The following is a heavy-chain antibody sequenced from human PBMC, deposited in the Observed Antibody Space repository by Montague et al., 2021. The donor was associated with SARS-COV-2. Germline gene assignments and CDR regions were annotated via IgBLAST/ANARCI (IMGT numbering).Heavy chain of an antibody. Sequence: SLRLSCAASGFTFSSYSMNWVRQAPGKGLEWVSSISSSSSYIYYADSVKGRFTISRDNAKNSLYLQMNSLRAEDTAVYYCARDDFRIAAAVFDYWRQGTLVTVFS. CDR2: ISSSSSYI. CDR1: GFTFSSYS. D-gene: IGHD6-13*01. J-gene: IGHJ4*02. CDR3: ARDDFRIAAAVFDY. V-gene: IGHV3-21*01.